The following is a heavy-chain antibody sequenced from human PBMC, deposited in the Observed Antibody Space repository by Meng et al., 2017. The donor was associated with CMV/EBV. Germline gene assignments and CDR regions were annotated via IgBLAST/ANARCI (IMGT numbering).Heavy chain of an antibody. J-gene: IGHJ4*02. CDR3: ARGAPGY. V-gene: IGHV4-34*01. CDR1: GGSFSGYS. Sequence: SETLYLTCAVYGGSFSGYSWTWIRQSPAKGLEWIGNIKDTGTTNYNPSLKSRVSILVDTSKNQFSLKLKSVTGADTAIYYCARGAPGYWGQGTLVTVSS. CDR2: IKDTGTT.